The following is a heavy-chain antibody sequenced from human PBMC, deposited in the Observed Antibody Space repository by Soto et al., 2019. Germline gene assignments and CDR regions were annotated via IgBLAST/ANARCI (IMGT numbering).Heavy chain of an antibody. V-gene: IGHV4-39*01. D-gene: IGHD7-27*01. CDR1: GGSISSYY. CDR2: IYYSGST. Sequence: QLQLQESGPGLVKPSETLSLTCTVSGGSISSYYWACIRRPPGKRLEWIGSIYYSGSTYYNPSLKSRVTISVDTSKNQFSLNLSSVTAADTAVYYCARRWGYSFDYWGQGNLVTVSS. J-gene: IGHJ4*02. CDR3: ARRWGYSFDY.